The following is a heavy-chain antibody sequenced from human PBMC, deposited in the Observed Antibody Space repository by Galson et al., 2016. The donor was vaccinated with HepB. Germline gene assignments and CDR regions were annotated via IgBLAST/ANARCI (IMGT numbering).Heavy chain of an antibody. D-gene: IGHD4-11*01. V-gene: IGHV3-66*02. Sequence: SLRLSCAASGIVVSSTHFSWVRQTPGKGLEWVSDIYRGGETYHADSVKGRFTISRNNSKNTLDLQMNSLRVEDTGVYYCARTDDYSTTRGFFEYWGQGTLVTVSS. CDR1: GIVVSSTH. J-gene: IGHJ4*02. CDR3: ARTDDYSTTRGFFEY. CDR2: IYRGGET.